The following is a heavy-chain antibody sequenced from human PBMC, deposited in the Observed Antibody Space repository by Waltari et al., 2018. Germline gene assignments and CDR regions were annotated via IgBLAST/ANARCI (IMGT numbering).Heavy chain of an antibody. Sequence: EVQLVESGGGLVEPGGSLRLSWAASGFTFSYAWIGWVRQAPGKGLEWVCRIKTNTDGGTTDYGAPVKGRFTISRDDSEYMLYLQMNYLKTEDTAVYYCTTVFNFYDYVWGSYPNWGQGTLVTVSS. CDR2: IKTNTDGGTT. CDR3: TTVFNFYDYVWGSYPN. V-gene: IGHV3-15*01. CDR1: GFTFSYAW. D-gene: IGHD3-16*02. J-gene: IGHJ4*02.